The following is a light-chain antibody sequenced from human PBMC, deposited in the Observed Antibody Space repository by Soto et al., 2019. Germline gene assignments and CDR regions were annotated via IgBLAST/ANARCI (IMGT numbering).Light chain of an antibody. Sequence: DIQMTQSPSSLSASVGDRVTNTCRASQSISGWLAWYQQKPGKAPKLLIYEASTLESGVPSRFSGSGSGTEFTLTVNSLQPDDFATYYCQQYNIYPYTFGQGTKLEIK. CDR3: QQYNIYPYT. CDR2: EAS. V-gene: IGKV1-5*03. J-gene: IGKJ2*01. CDR1: QSISGW.